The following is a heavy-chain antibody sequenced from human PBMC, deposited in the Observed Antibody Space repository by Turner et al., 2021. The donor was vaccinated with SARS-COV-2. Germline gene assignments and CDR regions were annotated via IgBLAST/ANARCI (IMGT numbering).Heavy chain of an antibody. CDR1: GGSLSSSTYY. Sequence: QLQLPDSGPGLVKPSEPLSLPCTVSGGSLSSSTYYWGWIRQPPGKGREWIGNSDDSGTTYYNPSIKRRVTICEDTSKNQFSQKLSLGTAADTAVYYCARLMDTDMDYYGMDGWGQGTTVTVSS. D-gene: IGHD5-18*01. CDR2: SDDSGTT. CDR3: ARLMDTDMDYYGMDG. J-gene: IGHJ6*02. V-gene: IGHV4-39*01.